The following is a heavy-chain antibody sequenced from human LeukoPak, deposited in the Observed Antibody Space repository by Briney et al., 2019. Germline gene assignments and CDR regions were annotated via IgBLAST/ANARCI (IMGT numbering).Heavy chain of an antibody. CDR2: IYCSGST. V-gene: IGHV4-59*01. D-gene: IGHD4-17*01. J-gene: IGHJ4*02. Sequence: SETLSLTCTVSGGSISSYYWSWIRQPPGKGLEWIGYIYCSGSTNYNPSLKSRVTISVDTSKNQFSLKLSSVTAADTAVYYCARDNRRLRQFDYWGQGTLVTVSS. CDR1: GGSISSYY. CDR3: ARDNRRLRQFDY.